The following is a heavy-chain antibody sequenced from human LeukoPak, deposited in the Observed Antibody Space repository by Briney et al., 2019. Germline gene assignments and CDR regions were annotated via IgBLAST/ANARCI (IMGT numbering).Heavy chain of an antibody. J-gene: IGHJ3*02. CDR1: GGSISSGGYY. CDR2: IYHSGST. V-gene: IGHV4-30-2*01. D-gene: IGHD1-26*01. CDR3: ARDDSGSYTAFDI. Sequence: SETLSLTCTVSGGSISSGGYYWSWIRQPPGKGLEWIGYIYHSGSTYYNPSLKSRVTISVDRSKNQFSLKLSSVTAADTAVYYCARDDSGSYTAFDIWGQGTMVTVSS.